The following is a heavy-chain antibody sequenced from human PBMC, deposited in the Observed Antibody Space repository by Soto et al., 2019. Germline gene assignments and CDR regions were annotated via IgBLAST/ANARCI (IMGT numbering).Heavy chain of an antibody. CDR1: GGSISSGGYS. CDR3: ARGHGSGSYYPLGY. V-gene: IGHV4-30-2*01. CDR2: IYHSGST. J-gene: IGHJ4*02. D-gene: IGHD3-10*01. Sequence: QLQLQESGSGLVKPSQTLSLTCAVSGGSISSGGYSWSWIRQPPGKGLEWIGYIYHSGSTYYNPSLKSRVTISVDMSKNQFSLKLSSVTAADTAVYYCARGHGSGSYYPLGYWGQGTLVTVSS.